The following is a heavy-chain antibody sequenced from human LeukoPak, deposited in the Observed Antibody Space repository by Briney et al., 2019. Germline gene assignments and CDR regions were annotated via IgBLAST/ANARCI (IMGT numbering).Heavy chain of an antibody. CDR1: GYTFTGYY. J-gene: IGHJ4*02. CDR3: ARGYGSSWYGRGTDY. V-gene: IGHV1-2*02. Sequence: ASVKVSCKASGYTFTGYYMHWVRQAPGQGLEWMGWINPNSGGTNYAQKFQGRVTMTRDTSISTAYMELSRLRSDDTAVYYCARGYGSSWYGRGTDYWGQGTLVTVSS. CDR2: INPNSGGT. D-gene: IGHD6-13*01.